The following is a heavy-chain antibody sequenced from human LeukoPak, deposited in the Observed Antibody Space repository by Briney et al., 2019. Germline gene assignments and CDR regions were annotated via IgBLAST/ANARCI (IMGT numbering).Heavy chain of an antibody. CDR1: GFTFSSYS. J-gene: IGHJ4*02. V-gene: IGHV3-21*01. CDR2: ISSSSSYI. Sequence: GGSLRLSCAASGFTFSSYSMNWVRQAPGKGLEWVSSISSSSSYIYYADSVKGRFTISRDNAKNSLYLQMNSLRAEDTAVYYCARGGPVATAILGYWGQGTLVTVSS. D-gene: IGHD2-21*02. CDR3: ARGGPVATAILGY.